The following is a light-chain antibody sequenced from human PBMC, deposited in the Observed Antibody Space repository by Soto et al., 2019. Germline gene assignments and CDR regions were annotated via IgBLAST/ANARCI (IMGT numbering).Light chain of an antibody. CDR1: QRFNLN. J-gene: IGKJ3*01. V-gene: IGKV3-15*01. Sequence: EIMMTQSPGTLSFSPGEGATLSCTASQRFNLNLAGYQQKPGQPPRLFLYVASTRPTGIPVRFSGSGSGTEFTLTISSLQSEDSAVYYCHQYNSWPRGTFGPGTKVEIK. CDR2: VAS. CDR3: HQYNSWPRGT.